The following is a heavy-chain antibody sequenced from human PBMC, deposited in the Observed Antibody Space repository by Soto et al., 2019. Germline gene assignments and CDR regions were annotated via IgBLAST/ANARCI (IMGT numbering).Heavy chain of an antibody. V-gene: IGHV4-59*01. Sequence: SETLSLTCTVSGGSISGYFWSWIRQPPGKGLEWIGYIYYSGSTNYNPSLKSRVTISVDTSASTAYMELSSLRSEDTAVYYCARVLYYDSSGYDPWGQGTLVTVSS. CDR2: IYYSGST. J-gene: IGHJ5*02. CDR1: GGSISGYF. D-gene: IGHD3-22*01. CDR3: ARVLYYDSSGYDP.